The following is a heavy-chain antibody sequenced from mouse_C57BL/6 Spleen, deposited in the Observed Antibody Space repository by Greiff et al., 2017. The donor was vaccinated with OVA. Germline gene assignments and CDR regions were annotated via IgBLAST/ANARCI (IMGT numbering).Heavy chain of an antibody. CDR1: GYAFSSYW. CDR2: IYPGDGDT. V-gene: IGHV1-80*01. D-gene: IGHD1-1*01. CDR3: ARRHYGSSYPFDY. Sequence: VQGVESGAELVKPGASVKISCKASGYAFSSYWMNWVKQRPGKGLEWIGQIYPGDGDTNYNGKFKGKATLTADKSSSTAYMQLSSLTSEDSAVYFCARRHYGSSYPFDYWGQGTTLTVSS. J-gene: IGHJ2*01.